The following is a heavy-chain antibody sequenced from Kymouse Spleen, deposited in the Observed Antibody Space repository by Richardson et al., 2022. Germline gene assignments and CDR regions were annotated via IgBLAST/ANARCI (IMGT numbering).Heavy chain of an antibody. CDR1: GGSFSGYY. V-gene: IGHV4-34*01. D-gene: IGHD3-10*01. Sequence: QVQLQQWGAGLLKPSETLSLTCAVYGGSFSGYYWSWIRQPPGKGLEWIGEINHSGSTNYNPSLKSRVTISVDTSKNQFSLKLSSVTAADTAVYYCARGLLWFGELRVAEYFQHWGQGTLVTVSS. CDR3: ARGLLWFGELRVAEYFQH. CDR2: INHSGST. J-gene: IGHJ1*01.